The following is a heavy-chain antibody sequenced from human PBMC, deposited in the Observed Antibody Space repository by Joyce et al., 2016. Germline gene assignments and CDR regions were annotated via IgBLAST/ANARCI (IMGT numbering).Heavy chain of an antibody. J-gene: IGHJ4*02. D-gene: IGHD6-25*01. Sequence: QVQLVESGGGVVQPGRSLRLSCAASGRPLSNYGVHWVRQAPGKGLEWVAVISYDGIYKYYADSVKGRFTISRDNSKNTVFLEMNSLRAEDTAVYYCAKILTATYSSGWFLDYWGQGTLVTVSS. V-gene: IGHV3-30*18. CDR2: ISYDGIYK. CDR3: AKILTATYSSGWFLDY. CDR1: GRPLSNYG.